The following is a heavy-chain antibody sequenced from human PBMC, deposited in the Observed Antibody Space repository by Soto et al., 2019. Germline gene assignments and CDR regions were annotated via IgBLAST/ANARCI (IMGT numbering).Heavy chain of an antibody. CDR2: INPSGGST. V-gene: IGHV1-46*01. J-gene: IGHJ5*02. D-gene: IGHD6-13*01. Sequence: GASVKVSCKASGYTFTSYYMHWVRQAPGQGLEWMGIINPSGGSTSYAQKFQGRVTMTRDTSTSTVYMELSSLRSEDTAVYYCARDRFSYSSSWYVWFDPWGQGTLVTVSS. CDR1: GYTFTSYY. CDR3: ARDRFSYSSSWYVWFDP.